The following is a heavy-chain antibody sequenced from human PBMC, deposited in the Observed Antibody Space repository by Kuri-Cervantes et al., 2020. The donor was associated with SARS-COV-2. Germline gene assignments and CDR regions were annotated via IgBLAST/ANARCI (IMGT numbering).Heavy chain of an antibody. D-gene: IGHD2-2*02. CDR3: AGGSVPAAIHFDY. CDR1: GFTFSSYW. Sequence: GGSLRLSCAASGFTFSSYWMHWVRQAPGKGLVWVSRINSDGSSTSYADSVKGRFTISRDNAKNTLYLQMNSLRAEDTAVYYCAGGSVPAAIHFDYWGQGTLVTVSS. J-gene: IGHJ4*02. V-gene: IGHV3-74*01. CDR2: INSDGSST.